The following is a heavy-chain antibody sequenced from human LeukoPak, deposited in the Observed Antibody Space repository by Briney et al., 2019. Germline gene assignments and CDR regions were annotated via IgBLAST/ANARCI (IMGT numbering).Heavy chain of an antibody. V-gene: IGHV1-2*02. D-gene: IGHD6-19*01. J-gene: IGHJ4*02. CDR2: ITPSNGDT. CDR3: ARVGSSGWYVHPTLDY. CDR1: GYTFTAYY. Sequence: GASVKVSCKAPGYTFTAYYIHWVRQAPRQGLEWMAWITPSNGDTNDTQKFQGRVTMTRDTSISTAYMELTRLISDDTAVYYCARVGSSGWYVHPTLDYWGQGTLVTVSS.